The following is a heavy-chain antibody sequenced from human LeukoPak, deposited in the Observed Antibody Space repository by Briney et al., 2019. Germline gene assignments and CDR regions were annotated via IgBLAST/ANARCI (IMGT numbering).Heavy chain of an antibody. CDR1: GFTFSRYG. V-gene: IGHV3-30*03. J-gene: IGHJ5*02. CDR3: ARSRVTSISWFDP. CDR2: ISYDGSNK. Sequence: AGGSLRLSCAASGFTFSRYGMHWVRQAPGKGLEWVAVISYDGSNKYYVDSVKGRFTISKDNSKNTLYLQMNSLRAEDTAVYYCARSRVTSISWFDPWGQGTLVTVSS. D-gene: IGHD2-21*02.